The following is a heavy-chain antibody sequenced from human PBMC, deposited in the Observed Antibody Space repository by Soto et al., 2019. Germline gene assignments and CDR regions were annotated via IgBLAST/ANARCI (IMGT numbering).Heavy chain of an antibody. CDR3: VRAAGGVITPGDDF. V-gene: IGHV1-8*01. J-gene: IGHJ4*02. D-gene: IGHD3-16*01. Sequence: QVHLVQSGAEMKKPGASVRVSCKASGYPFDAFDINCVRQAFGQGLEWMGRLNPRTGDARNAQKLQGRVTMTSDTSITKVYMELRSLRFEDTAVYFCVRAAGGVITPGDDFWGQGTPVSVSS. CDR2: LNPRTGDA. CDR1: GYPFDAFD.